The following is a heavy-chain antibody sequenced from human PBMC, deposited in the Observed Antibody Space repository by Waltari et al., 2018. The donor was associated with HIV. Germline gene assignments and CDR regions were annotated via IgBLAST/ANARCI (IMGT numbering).Heavy chain of an antibody. CDR1: GFTFSSYS. CDR2: ISSSSSYI. D-gene: IGHD1-1*01. Sequence: EVQLVESGGGLVKPGGSLRLSCAASGFTFSSYSLNWVRQAPGKGLEWVSSISSSSSYIYYADSVKGRFTISRDNAKNSLYLQMNSLRAEDTAVYYCARAARNWNVPGAFDIWGQGTMVTVSS. CDR3: ARAARNWNVPGAFDI. V-gene: IGHV3-21*01. J-gene: IGHJ3*02.